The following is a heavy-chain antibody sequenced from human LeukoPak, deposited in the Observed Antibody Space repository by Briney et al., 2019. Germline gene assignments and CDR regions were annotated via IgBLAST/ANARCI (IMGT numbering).Heavy chain of an antibody. CDR1: GITVSTYS. J-gene: IGHJ5*02. CDR3: ARGRAEYDSSGFDP. Sequence: GGYLRLSCAASGITVSTYSMNWVRQAPGKGLEWISYISGNSDTIYHADSVKGRFTISRDNAKNSLYLQMNSLRAEDTAVYYCARGRAEYDSSGFDPWGQGTLVTVSS. V-gene: IGHV3-48*04. CDR2: ISGNSDTI. D-gene: IGHD6-6*01.